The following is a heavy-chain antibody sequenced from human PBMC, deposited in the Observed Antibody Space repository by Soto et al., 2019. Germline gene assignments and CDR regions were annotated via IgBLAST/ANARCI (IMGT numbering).Heavy chain of an antibody. CDR1: GRSITSYY. J-gene: IGHJ3*01. CDR3: AREAAGFDL. Sequence: QVVLQESGPGLVKPSETLSLTCSVSGRSITSYYWSWVRQPPGKGLEWIGYIYDNGITSQNPSLKSRVTMSADTSQNQFSLKLTSVTGADTAVYYCAREAAGFDLWGQGTMVTVSS. V-gene: IGHV4-59*12. CDR2: IYDNGIT. D-gene: IGHD6-13*01.